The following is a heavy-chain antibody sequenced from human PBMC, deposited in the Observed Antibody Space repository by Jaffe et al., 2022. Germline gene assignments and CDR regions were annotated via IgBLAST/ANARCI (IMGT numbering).Heavy chain of an antibody. V-gene: IGHV4-39*01. D-gene: IGHD4-4*01. CDR3: TRMTGGSNRDY. Sequence: QLQLQESGPGLVKPSETLSLTCTVSGGSISSSSYYWGWIRQPPGKGLEWIGSIYYSGSTYCNPSLKSRVTISVDASKNQFSLKLSSVTAADTGVYYCTRMTGGSNRDYWGQGTLVTVSS. CDR2: IYYSGST. CDR1: GGSISSSSYY. J-gene: IGHJ4*02.